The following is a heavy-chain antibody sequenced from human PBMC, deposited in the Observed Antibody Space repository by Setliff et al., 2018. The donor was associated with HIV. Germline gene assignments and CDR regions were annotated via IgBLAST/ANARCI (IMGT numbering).Heavy chain of an antibody. CDR2: IYSTGST. Sequence: LSLTCTVSGGSISSYYWSWIRQPPGKGLEWIGYIYSTGSTKYNPSLKSRVAMSLDTSKTQYSLKLNSVTAADTAVYYCSRLEYCSDGNGYLQFYFDYWGQGTLVTVSS. CDR3: SRLEYCSDGNGYLQFYFDY. J-gene: IGHJ4*02. V-gene: IGHV4-4*09. CDR1: GGSISSYY. D-gene: IGHD3-22*01.